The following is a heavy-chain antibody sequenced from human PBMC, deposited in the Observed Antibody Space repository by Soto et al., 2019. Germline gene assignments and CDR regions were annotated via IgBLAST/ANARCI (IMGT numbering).Heavy chain of an antibody. D-gene: IGHD1-26*01. CDR1: GGSLSSAGYY. V-gene: IGHV4-31*03. J-gene: IGHJ4*02. CDR2: IYHSGRT. CDR3: ARWEEVSLHYFDS. Sequence: SETLSLTCTVSGGSLSSAGYYWSWVRQNPGKGLEGIGHIYHSGRTYYNPCLESRVTISVDTSKNQFALNLSSVTAADTAVYYCARWEEVSLHYFDSWGQGTPVTVSS.